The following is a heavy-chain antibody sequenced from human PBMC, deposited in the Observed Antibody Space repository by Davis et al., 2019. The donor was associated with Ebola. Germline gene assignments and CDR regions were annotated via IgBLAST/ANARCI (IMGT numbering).Heavy chain of an antibody. J-gene: IGHJ6*02. D-gene: IGHD1-14*01. CDR1: GYNFSGYW. CDR2: IYPGDSDT. Sequence: KVSCKGSGYNFSGYWIGWVRQMPGKGLEWMGIIYPGDSDTRYSPSFQGQVTISADKSISTAYLQWSSLKASDTAMYYCARFRSRNYYYYGMDVWGQGTTVTVSS. CDR3: ARFRSRNYYYYGMDV. V-gene: IGHV5-51*01.